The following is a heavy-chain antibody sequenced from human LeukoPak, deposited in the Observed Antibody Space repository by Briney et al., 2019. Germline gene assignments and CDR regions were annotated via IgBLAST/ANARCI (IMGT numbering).Heavy chain of an antibody. CDR1: GGSISSYY. CDR2: IYYSGST. D-gene: IGHD5-12*01. Sequence: SETLSLTCAVSGGSISSYYWSWIRQPPGKGLEWIGYIYYSGSTNYNPSLKSRVTISVDTSKNQFSLKLSSVTAADTAVYYCARAPYSGYDDYFDYWAQGTLVTVSS. J-gene: IGHJ4*02. CDR3: ARAPYSGYDDYFDY. V-gene: IGHV4-59*01.